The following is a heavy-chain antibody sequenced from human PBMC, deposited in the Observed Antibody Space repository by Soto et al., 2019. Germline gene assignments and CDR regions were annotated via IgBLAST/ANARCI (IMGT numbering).Heavy chain of an antibody. Sequence: GGSLRLSCAASGFTFSSYAMSWVRQAPGKGLEWVSAISGSGGSTYYADPVKGRFTIPRDNSKNTRYLQMNSLRAEDTAVYYCAKDRSKAAARLNWFDPWGQGTLVTVSS. J-gene: IGHJ5*02. CDR3: AKDRSKAAARLNWFDP. CDR2: ISGSGGST. D-gene: IGHD6-13*01. CDR1: GFTFSSYA. V-gene: IGHV3-23*01.